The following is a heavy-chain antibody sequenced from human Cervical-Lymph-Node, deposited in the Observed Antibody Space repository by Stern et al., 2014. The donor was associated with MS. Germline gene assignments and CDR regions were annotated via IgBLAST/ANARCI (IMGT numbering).Heavy chain of an antibody. CDR3: ARGVVSNRAAATLHNLFDP. J-gene: IGHJ5*02. V-gene: IGHV1-69*04. Sequence: QDQLVQSGAEVKKPGSSMNVSCKTSGGTFSSSYAITWMRQAPGQGLEWMGRIIPIVGLANYAQKFQGRVTITADTSTSTTYMELNSLRSEDTAVYYCARGVVSNRAAATLHNLFDPWGQGTLVTVSS. CDR1: GGTFSSSYA. CDR2: IIPIVGLA. D-gene: IGHD2-15*01.